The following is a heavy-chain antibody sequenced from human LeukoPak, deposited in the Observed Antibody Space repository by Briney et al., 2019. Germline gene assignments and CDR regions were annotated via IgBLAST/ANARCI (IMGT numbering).Heavy chain of an antibody. CDR1: GGTFSSYA. CDR3: ARVGVRYYDSSGYTPLDY. J-gene: IGHJ4*02. Sequence: ASVTVSCKASGGTFSSYAISWVRQAPGQGLEWMGGIIPIFGTANYAQKFQGRVTITADESTSTAYMELSSLRSEDTAVYYCARVGVRYYDSSGYTPLDYWGQGTLVTVSS. D-gene: IGHD3-22*01. CDR2: IIPIFGTA. V-gene: IGHV1-69*13.